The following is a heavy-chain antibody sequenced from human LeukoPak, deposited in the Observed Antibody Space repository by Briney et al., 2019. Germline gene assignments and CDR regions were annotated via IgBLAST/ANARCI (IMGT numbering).Heavy chain of an antibody. D-gene: IGHD2-15*01. CDR1: GGSLNSYY. Sequence: PSETLSLTCTVSGGSLNSYYWNWLRQPPGKGLEWIGFIYYSGSTNYNPSLRSRVTISVDTSKNQFSLKLTSVTAADTAVFYCARVRCSGGSCYSDYWGRGTLVTVSS. V-gene: IGHV4-59*01. CDR3: ARVRCSGGSCYSDY. J-gene: IGHJ4*02. CDR2: IYYSGST.